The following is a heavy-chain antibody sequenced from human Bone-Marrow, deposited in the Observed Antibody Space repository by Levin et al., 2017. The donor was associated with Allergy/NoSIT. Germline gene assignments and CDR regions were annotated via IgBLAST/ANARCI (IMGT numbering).Heavy chain of an antibody. D-gene: IGHD6-19*01. V-gene: IGHV3-23*01. CDR1: GFNFVNYA. CDR3: ARASPSSGWYVFDS. J-gene: IGHJ4*02. CDR2: ISGNTALT. Sequence: GGSLRLSCASSGFNFVNYAMSWVRQAPGKGLEWVAAISGNTALTYYADSVMGRVTISRDNSKDTIYLQLSTLRAEDTARYFCARASPSSGWYVFDSWGQGTLVTVSS.